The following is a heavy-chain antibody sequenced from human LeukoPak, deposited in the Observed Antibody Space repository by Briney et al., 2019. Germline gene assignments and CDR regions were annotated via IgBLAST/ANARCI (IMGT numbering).Heavy chain of an antibody. CDR3: AKGPRSSWSLNWFDP. Sequence: GGSLRLSCAASGFTFSSSGLTWVRQAPGKGLEWVSGFTGSGGGSFYVDSVKGRFTTSRDNSKNTLYLQMNSLRAEDTAVYYCAKGPRSSWSLNWFDPWGQGTLVTVSS. D-gene: IGHD6-13*01. CDR1: GFTFSSSG. V-gene: IGHV3-23*01. J-gene: IGHJ5*02. CDR2: FTGSGGGS.